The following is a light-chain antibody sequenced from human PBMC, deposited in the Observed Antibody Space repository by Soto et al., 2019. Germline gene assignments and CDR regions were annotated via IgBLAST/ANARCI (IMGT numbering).Light chain of an antibody. CDR1: QSISSY. V-gene: IGKV1-39*01. CDR2: AAS. Sequence: DIQMTQSPSSLSASVGDRVTITCRASQSISSYLNWYQQKPGKAPKLLIYAASSLQSGVPSRFSDSGSGTDFTLTISSLQPEDFATYYCQQSYSTPLTLGGGTKVDIK. J-gene: IGKJ4*01. CDR3: QQSYSTPLT.